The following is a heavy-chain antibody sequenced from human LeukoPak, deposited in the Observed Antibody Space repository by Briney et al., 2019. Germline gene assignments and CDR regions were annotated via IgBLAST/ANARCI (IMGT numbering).Heavy chain of an antibody. CDR1: GFTFGDHS. Sequence: GGSLRLSCTGSGFTFGDHSMSWVRQAPGKGLEWIGFITSKPYGETSHYAASVSGRFTFSRDDSKSIAYLQMNSLKTEDTAVYYCVRHDGMVLPVWGQGTLVTVSS. CDR3: VRHDGMVLPV. J-gene: IGHJ4*02. D-gene: IGHD3-3*01. V-gene: IGHV3-49*04. CDR2: ITSKPYGETS.